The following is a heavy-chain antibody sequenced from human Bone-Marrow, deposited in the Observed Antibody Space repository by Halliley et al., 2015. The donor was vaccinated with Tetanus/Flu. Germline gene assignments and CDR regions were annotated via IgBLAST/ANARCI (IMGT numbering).Heavy chain of an antibody. J-gene: IGHJ6*02. D-gene: IGHD6-19*01. Sequence: STTNTPPLKSRVTISVDTSKNQFSLKRSSVTAADTAVYYCARARSNSSGWYDRSYYYYGMDVWGRGTTVTVSS. V-gene: IGHV4-59*01. CDR2: ST. CDR3: ARARSNSSGWYDRSYYYYGMDV.